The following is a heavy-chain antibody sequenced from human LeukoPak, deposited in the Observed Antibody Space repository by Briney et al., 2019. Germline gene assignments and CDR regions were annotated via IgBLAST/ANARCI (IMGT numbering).Heavy chain of an antibody. CDR2: IIPILGLA. D-gene: IGHD2-2*01. CDR1: GGDFSNYG. V-gene: IGHV1-69*04. Sequence: ASVKVSCEASGGDFSNYGISWARQAPGQGLEWTGRIIPILGLAKTEQHFQDRVTITADRSTTIVYMELRGLTSEDTAIYYCARGVSTSRFFDYWGQGTQVTVSS. CDR3: ARGVSTSRFFDY. J-gene: IGHJ4*02.